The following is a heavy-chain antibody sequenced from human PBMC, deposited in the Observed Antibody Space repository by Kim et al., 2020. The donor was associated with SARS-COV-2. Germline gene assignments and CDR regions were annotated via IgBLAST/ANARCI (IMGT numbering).Heavy chain of an antibody. CDR2: IYHSGST. CDR3: ARDREITGTTKGSWFDP. CDR1: GGSISSSNW. J-gene: IGHJ5*02. V-gene: IGHV4-4*02. D-gene: IGHD1-20*01. Sequence: SETLSLTCAVSGGSISSSNWWSWVRQPPGKGLEWIGEIYHSGSTNYNPSLKSRVTISVDKSKNQFSLKLSSVTAADTAVYYCARDREITGTTKGSWFDPWGQGTLVTVSS.